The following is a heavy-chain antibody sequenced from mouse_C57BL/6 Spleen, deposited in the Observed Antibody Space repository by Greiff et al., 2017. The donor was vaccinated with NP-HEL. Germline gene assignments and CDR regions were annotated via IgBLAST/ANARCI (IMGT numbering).Heavy chain of an antibody. J-gene: IGHJ2*01. D-gene: IGHD2-5*01. CDR1: GYTFTDYN. V-gene: IGHV1-22*01. CDR3: ARSVAYYSNYNY. CDR2: INPNNGGT. Sequence: VQLQQSGPELVKPGASVKMSCKASGYTFTDYNMHWVKQSHGKSLEWIGYINPNNGGTSYNQKFKGKATLTVNKSSSTAYMELRSLTSEDSAVYYCARSVAYYSNYNYWGQGTTLTVSS.